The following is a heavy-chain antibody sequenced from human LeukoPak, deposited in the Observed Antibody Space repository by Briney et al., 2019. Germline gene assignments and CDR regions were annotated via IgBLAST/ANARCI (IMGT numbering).Heavy chain of an antibody. Sequence: SETLSLTCTVSGGSISSGGYYWSWIRQHPGKGLEWIGYIYYSGSTYYNPSLKSRTIISVDTSKNQFSLKLNSVTAADTAVYYCARGTVPARWFDPRGQGTLVTVSS. V-gene: IGHV4-31*02. CDR2: IYYSGST. CDR1: GGSISSGGYY. J-gene: IGHJ5*02. CDR3: ARGTVPARWFDP. D-gene: IGHD2-2*01.